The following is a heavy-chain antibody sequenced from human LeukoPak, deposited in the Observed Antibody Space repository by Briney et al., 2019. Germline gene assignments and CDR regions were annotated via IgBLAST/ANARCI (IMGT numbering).Heavy chain of an antibody. V-gene: IGHV3-21*01. CDR1: GFTFSSYS. D-gene: IGHD4-17*01. CDR2: ISSSSSYI. J-gene: IGHJ6*03. Sequence: PGGSLRLSCAASGFTFSSYSMNWVRQAPGKGLEWVSSISSSSSYIYYADSVKGRFTISRDNAKNSLYLQMNSLRAEDTAVYYCARDSGTVTTPGYYYYYMDVWGKGTTVTVSS. CDR3: ARDSGTVTTPGYYYYYMDV.